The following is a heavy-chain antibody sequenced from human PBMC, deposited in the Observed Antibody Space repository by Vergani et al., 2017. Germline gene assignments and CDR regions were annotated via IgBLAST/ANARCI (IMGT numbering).Heavy chain of an antibody. D-gene: IGHD4-17*01. CDR1: GFTFSACP. CDR3: VKTATGTTPDS. V-gene: IGHV3-23*01. CDR2: ISARYPST. Sequence: EVQLLQSGGGVIQPGASVRLSCAASGFTFSACPMTWVRQAPGKGLEWVSAISARYPSTYYADSVKGRFTISRDNSKNMLYLQLNSLRAEDTAAYYCVKTATGTTPDSWGQGTLVTVSS. J-gene: IGHJ5*02.